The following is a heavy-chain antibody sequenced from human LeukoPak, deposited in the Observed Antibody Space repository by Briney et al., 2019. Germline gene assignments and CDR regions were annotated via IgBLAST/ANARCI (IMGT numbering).Heavy chain of an antibody. J-gene: IGHJ4*02. D-gene: IGHD6-19*01. CDR2: INHSGSA. CDR1: GGSFSGYY. Sequence: SETLSLTCAVYGGSFSGYYWSWIRQPPGKGLEWIGEINHSGSANYNPSLKSRVTIPVDTSKNQFSLKLSSVTAADTAVYYCARHTDSSGWYTSYYFDYWGQGTLVTVSS. V-gene: IGHV4-34*01. CDR3: ARHTDSSGWYTSYYFDY.